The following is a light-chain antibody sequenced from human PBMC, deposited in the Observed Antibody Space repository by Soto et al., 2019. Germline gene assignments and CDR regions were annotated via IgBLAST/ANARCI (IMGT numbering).Light chain of an antibody. CDR1: QTVSSF. V-gene: IGKV3-11*01. J-gene: IGKJ4*01. CDR2: DAS. CDR3: HHRINWPLT. Sequence: VLTQSPATLSLSPGERATLSFRASQTVSSFLAWYQQKRGQAPRLLIFDASNRSTGIPGRYSGSGSGTDFTLTISSLEPEDFAVYYCHHRINWPLTFGGGTKVEIK.